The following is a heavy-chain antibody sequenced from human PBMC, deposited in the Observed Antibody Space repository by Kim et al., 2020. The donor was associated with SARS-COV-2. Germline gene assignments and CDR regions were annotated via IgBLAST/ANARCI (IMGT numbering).Heavy chain of an antibody. Sequence: SETLSLTCTVSGGSISSYYWSWIRQPPGKGLEWIGYIYYSGSTNYNPSLKSRVTISVDTSKNQFSLKLSSVTAADTAVYYCARVGWNYGDWFDPWGQGTLVTVSS. J-gene: IGHJ5*02. V-gene: IGHV4-59*13. CDR1: GGSISSYY. CDR2: IYYSGST. CDR3: ARVGWNYGDWFDP. D-gene: IGHD1-7*01.